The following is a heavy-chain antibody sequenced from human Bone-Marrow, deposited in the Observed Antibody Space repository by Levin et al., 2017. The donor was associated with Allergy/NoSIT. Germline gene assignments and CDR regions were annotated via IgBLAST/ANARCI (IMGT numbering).Heavy chain of an antibody. J-gene: IGHJ3*02. V-gene: IGHV4-39*01. D-gene: IGHD3-16*01. CDR1: GGSISSSSYY. CDR2: IYFSGST. Sequence: SCTVSGGSISSSSYYWGWIRQPPGKGLEWIGSIYFSGSTFSNPSLKSRVTISVDSSKNQFSLKLSSVTAADTAVYYCARRDLYVNDAFDIWGQGTMVSVSS. CDR3: ARRDLYVNDAFDI.